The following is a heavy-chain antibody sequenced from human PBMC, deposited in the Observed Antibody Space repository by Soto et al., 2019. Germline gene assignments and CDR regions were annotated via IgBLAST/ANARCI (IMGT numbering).Heavy chain of an antibody. CDR3: ARGPIVVVSFGFVI. Sequence: ASVKVSCKASGYTFPSYGIDWVRQAPGQGLERKGWMNPNSGNTGYAQKIQGRVTMTRNTSISTAYMELSSLRSEDTAVYYCARGPIVVVSFGFVIWGQGTMVTVSS. CDR1: GYTFPSYG. D-gene: IGHD3-22*01. CDR2: MNPNSGNT. J-gene: IGHJ3*02. V-gene: IGHV1-8*02.